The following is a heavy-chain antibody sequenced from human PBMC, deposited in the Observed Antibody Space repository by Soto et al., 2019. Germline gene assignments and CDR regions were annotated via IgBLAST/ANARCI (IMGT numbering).Heavy chain of an antibody. CDR3: ARDGLRQYAFDI. V-gene: IGHV3-64*01. CDR2: ISSNGGST. J-gene: IGHJ3*02. CDR1: GSTFSSYA. Sequence: GGALRLSCAAAGSTFSSYAMHWVRQAPGKGLEYVSAISSNGGSTHYVNSVKGRFTISRDNSKNTLYLQMGSLRAEDMAVYYCARDGLRQYAFDIWG. D-gene: IGHD4-17*01.